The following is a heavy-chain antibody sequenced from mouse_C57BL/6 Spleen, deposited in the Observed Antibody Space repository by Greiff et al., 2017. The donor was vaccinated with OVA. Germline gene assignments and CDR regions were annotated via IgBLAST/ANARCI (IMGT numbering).Heavy chain of an antibody. CDR1: GFTFSSYA. CDR3: TREYYGSSYDY. V-gene: IGHV5-9-1*02. J-gene: IGHJ2*01. Sequence: EVQVVESGEGLVKPGGSLKLSCAASGFTFSSYAMSWVRQTPEKRLEWVAYISSGGDYIYYADTVKGRSTISRDNARNTLYLQMSSLKSEDTAMDYCTREYYGSSYDYWGQGTTLTVSS. CDR2: ISSGGDYI. D-gene: IGHD1-1*01.